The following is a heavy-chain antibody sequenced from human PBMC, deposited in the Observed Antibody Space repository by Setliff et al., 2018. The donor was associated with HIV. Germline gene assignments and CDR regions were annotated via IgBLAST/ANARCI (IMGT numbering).Heavy chain of an antibody. Sequence: PGGSLRLSCAASGFTFSNYAMSWVRQAPGKGLEWVSTISGRGDSTYYADSVKGRFTISRDNSKNTLYLQMNSLRAEDTAVYYCATRRMGHFDYWGQGTLVTVSS. CDR2: ISGRGDST. CDR1: GFTFSNYA. CDR3: ATRRMGHFDY. V-gene: IGHV3-23*01. J-gene: IGHJ4*02.